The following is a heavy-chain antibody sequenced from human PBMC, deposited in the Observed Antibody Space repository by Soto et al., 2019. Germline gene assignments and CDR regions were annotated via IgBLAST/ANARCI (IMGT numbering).Heavy chain of an antibody. D-gene: IGHD4-17*01. Sequence: QVQRVQSGAEVKKPGASVKVSCKASGYTFTSYGISWVRQAPGQGLDWMGWISAYNGNTNYAQKFQGRVTMTTDTSTRTAYMELNSLRSHDTAVYYCARGGGYGDYYYYYMDVWGKGTTVTVSS. V-gene: IGHV1-18*01. CDR3: ARGGGYGDYYYYYMDV. J-gene: IGHJ6*03. CDR1: GYTFTSYG. CDR2: ISAYNGNT.